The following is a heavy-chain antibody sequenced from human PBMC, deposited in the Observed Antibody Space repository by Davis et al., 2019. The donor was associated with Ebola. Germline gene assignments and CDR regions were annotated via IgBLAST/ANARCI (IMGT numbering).Heavy chain of an antibody. J-gene: IGHJ6*02. CDR2: MNPNNGNT. V-gene: IGHV1-8*01. D-gene: IGHD6-13*01. CDR1: GYTFATYD. CDR3: ARSRRSSSSWTYYYYGMDV. Sequence: AASVKVSCKASGYTFATYDVFWVRQAVGQGLEWMGWMNPNNGNTGYAQKFQGWVTMTRDTSISTAYMELSRLRSDDTAVYYCARSRRSSSSWTYYYYGMDVWGQGTTVTVSS.